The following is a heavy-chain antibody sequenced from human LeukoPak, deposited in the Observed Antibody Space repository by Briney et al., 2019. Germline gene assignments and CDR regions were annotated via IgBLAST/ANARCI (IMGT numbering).Heavy chain of an antibody. J-gene: IGHJ6*03. CDR3: ARVAGGTRGYHYYYYMDV. CDR1: GYSISSGYY. D-gene: IGHD1-1*01. Sequence: PSETLSLTCAVSGYSISSGYYWGWIRQPPGKGLEWIGSIYHGGSTYYNPSLKSRVTISVDTSKNQFSLKLSSVTAADTAVYYCARVAGGTRGYHYYYYMDVWGNGTTVTVSS. V-gene: IGHV4-38-2*01. CDR2: IYHGGST.